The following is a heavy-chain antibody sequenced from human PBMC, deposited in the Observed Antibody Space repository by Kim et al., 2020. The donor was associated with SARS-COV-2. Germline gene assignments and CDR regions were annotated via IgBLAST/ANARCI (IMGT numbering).Heavy chain of an antibody. CDR3: ARRGTGDNWFDP. Sequence: RYGPSFEGQVTISADKSISTSYLQWTSLKASDTAIYYCARRGTGDNWFDPWGQGTLVTVSS. V-gene: IGHV5-51*01. J-gene: IGHJ5*02. D-gene: IGHD7-27*01.